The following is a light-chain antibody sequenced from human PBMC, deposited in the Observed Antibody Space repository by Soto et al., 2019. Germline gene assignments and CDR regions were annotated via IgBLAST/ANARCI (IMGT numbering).Light chain of an antibody. CDR1: QSVSSN. CDR2: GAS. V-gene: IGKV3-15*01. J-gene: IGKJ1*01. Sequence: EIVMTQSPATLSVSPGERATLSCRASQSVSSNLAWYQQKPGQAPRLLIYGASTRATGIPARFSGPGSGTGSTLTISTVLSDAFAVYYCQQYNNWPQTFGRGTKVEIK. CDR3: QQYNNWPQT.